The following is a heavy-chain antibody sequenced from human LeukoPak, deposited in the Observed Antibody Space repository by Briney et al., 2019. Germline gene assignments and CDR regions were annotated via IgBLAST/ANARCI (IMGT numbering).Heavy chain of an antibody. Sequence: GGSLRLSCAASGFTFSSYSMNWVRQAPGKGLEWVSSISSRSYIYYTDSVKGRFTISRDNAKNSLYLQMNSLRAEDTAVYYCARDLLVKRGYDDLDGLGYWGQGTLVTVSS. D-gene: IGHD5-12*01. CDR3: ARDLLVKRGYDDLDGLGY. J-gene: IGHJ4*02. V-gene: IGHV3-21*01. CDR1: GFTFSSYS. CDR2: ISSRSYI.